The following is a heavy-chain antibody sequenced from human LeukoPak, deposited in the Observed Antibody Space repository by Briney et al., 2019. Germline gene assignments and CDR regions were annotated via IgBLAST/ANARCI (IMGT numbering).Heavy chain of an antibody. V-gene: IGHV3-7*03. CDR3: ARTTYWDYYGSGSYGRFDY. J-gene: IGHJ4*02. D-gene: IGHD3-10*01. Sequence: GGSLRLSCAASGFTFSSYWMSWVRQAPGKGLEWVANIKQDGSEKYYVDSVKGRFTISRDNAKNSLYLQINSLRAEDTAVYYCARTTYWDYYGSGSYGRFDYWGQGTLVTVSS. CDR1: GFTFSSYW. CDR2: IKQDGSEK.